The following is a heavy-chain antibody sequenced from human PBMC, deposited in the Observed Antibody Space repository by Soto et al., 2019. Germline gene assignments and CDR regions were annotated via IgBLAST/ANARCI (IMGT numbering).Heavy chain of an antibody. D-gene: IGHD1-26*01. CDR3: TTVGWELPEY. J-gene: IGHJ4*02. CDR2: IKSKTDGGTT. Sequence: SVSNAWMNWVRQAPGKGLEWVGRIKSKTDGGTTDYAAPVKGRFTISRDDSKNTLYRQMNSLKTEDTAVYYCTTVGWELPEYWGQGTLVTVSS. V-gene: IGHV3-15*07. CDR1: SVSNAW.